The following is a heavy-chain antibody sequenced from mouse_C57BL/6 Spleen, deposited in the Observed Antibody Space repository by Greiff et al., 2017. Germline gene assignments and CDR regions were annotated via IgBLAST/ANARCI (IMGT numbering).Heavy chain of an antibody. D-gene: IGHD1-1*01. CDR2: IYWDDDK. CDR3: ARSPITTIVALYYYAMDY. J-gene: IGHJ4*01. Sequence: QVQLKESGPGILQSSQTLSLTCSFSGFSLSTSGMGVSWIRQPSGKGLEWLAHIYWDDDKRYNPSLKSRLTISKDTSINHVFLNITSVETTDTATYYCARSPITTIVALYYYAMDYGGQGTSVTVSS. CDR1: GFSLSTSGMG. V-gene: IGHV8-12*01.